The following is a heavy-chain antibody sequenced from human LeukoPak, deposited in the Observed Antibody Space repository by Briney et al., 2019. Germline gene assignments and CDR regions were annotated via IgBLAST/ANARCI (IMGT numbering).Heavy chain of an antibody. CDR1: GHTLSELS. CDR2: FDLEDGET. Sequence: ASVKVSCKVSGHTLSELSMHWVRQAPGKGLEWMGCFDLEDGETIYAQKFQGGVTMTEDTSTDTAYMELSSLRSEDTAVYYCATAIAVADPYYYYGMDVWGQGTTVTVSS. CDR3: ATAIAVADPYYYYGMDV. J-gene: IGHJ6*02. V-gene: IGHV1-24*01. D-gene: IGHD6-19*01.